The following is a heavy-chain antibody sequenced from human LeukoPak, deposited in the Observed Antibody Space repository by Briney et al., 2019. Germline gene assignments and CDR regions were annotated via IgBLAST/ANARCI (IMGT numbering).Heavy chain of an antibody. D-gene: IGHD5-18*01. V-gene: IGHV3-23*01. CDR3: APEGGSSYDY. CDR1: GFTFSSYA. CDR2: ISGSGGST. J-gene: IGHJ4*02. Sequence: GGSLRLSCAASGFTFSSYAMSWVRQAPGKGLEWVSAISGSGGSTYYADSVKGRFTISRDNARNTLYLEMNSLRAEDTALYFCAPEGGSSYDYWGQGTLVTVSS.